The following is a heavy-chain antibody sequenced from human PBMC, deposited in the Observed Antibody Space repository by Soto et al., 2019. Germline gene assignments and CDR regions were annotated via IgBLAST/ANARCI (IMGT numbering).Heavy chain of an antibody. CDR1: GYSFTSYW. CDR2: IYPGDSDT. J-gene: IGHJ4*02. D-gene: IGHD3-22*01. CDR3: ARRVDDYYDSSGYYPYFDY. V-gene: IGHV5-51*01. Sequence: PGECLKISCKGSGYSFTSYWIGWVRQMPGKGLEWMGIIYPGDSDTRYSPSFQGQVTISADKSISTAYLQWSSLNASDTAMYYCARRVDDYYDSSGYYPYFDYWGQGTLVTVSS.